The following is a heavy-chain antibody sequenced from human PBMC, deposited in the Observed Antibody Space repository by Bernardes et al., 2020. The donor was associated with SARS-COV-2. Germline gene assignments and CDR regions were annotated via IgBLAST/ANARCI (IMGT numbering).Heavy chain of an antibody. Sequence: SETLFLTCSVSGDSITSNYWGWIRQPPGKGLEWIGDIYFTGRTNYNPSLKSRVTISVATSKKVFSLNLRSVAAADTAVYYCARGYAYYYDTTGNYPYVSFDVWGQGTTVTVSS. D-gene: IGHD3-22*01. CDR2: IYFTGRT. CDR1: GDSITSNY. V-gene: IGHV4-59*01. J-gene: IGHJ3*01. CDR3: ARGYAYYYDTTGNYPYVSFDV.